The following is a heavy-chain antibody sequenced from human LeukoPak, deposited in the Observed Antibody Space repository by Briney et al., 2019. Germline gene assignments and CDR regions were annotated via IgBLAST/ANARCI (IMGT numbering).Heavy chain of an antibody. V-gene: IGHV3-48*03. CDR3: AREGFSGVVVSLLDDAFDI. Sequence: GGSLRLSCAASGFIFSSYEMNWVRQAPGKGLEWISYISGSGNTVYYTDSVKGRFTISRDNADNSLHLQMNSLRAEDTAVYYCAREGFSGVVVSLLDDAFDIWGQGTMVTVSS. D-gene: IGHD3-22*01. CDR1: GFIFSSYE. J-gene: IGHJ3*02. CDR2: ISGSGNTV.